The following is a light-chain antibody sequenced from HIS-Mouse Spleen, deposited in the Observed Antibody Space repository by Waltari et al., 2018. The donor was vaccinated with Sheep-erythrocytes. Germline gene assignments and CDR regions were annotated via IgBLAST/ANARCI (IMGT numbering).Light chain of an antibody. CDR2: EDS. J-gene: IGLJ1*01. CDR3: YSTDSSGNHRV. Sequence: SYELTQPPSVSVSPGQPARITCSGDALPKKYAYWYQQKSGQAPVLFIYEDSKRPPGIPERFSGSSSGTMATLTISGAQVEDEADYYCYSTDSSGNHRVFGTGTKVTVL. CDR1: ALPKKY. V-gene: IGLV3-10*01.